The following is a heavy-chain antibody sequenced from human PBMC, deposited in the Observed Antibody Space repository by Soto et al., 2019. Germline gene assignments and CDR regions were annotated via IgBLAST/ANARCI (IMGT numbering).Heavy chain of an antibody. Sequence: QVQLQESGPGLVRPSETLSLTCAISGDSISSNNWCTWVRQAPGKGLEWIGEITYSGTTFYNSSLKSCFTISIDKTKYQFSLKLTCVTAADTAIYYCARRYFNDNRGFDPWGQGILVSVSS. CDR2: ITYSGTT. V-gene: IGHV4-4*02. CDR3: ARRYFNDNRGFDP. J-gene: IGHJ5*02. CDR1: GDSISSNNW. D-gene: IGHD3-9*01.